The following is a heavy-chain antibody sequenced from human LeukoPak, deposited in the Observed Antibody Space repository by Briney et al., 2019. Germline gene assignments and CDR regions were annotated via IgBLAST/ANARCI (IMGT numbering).Heavy chain of an antibody. CDR2: ISDDFGT. Sequence: GGSLRLSCAASGFTFSSYAMSFLRRAPGKGLEWVSAISDDFGTYHADSVKGRFTISRDNAKKSLYLQMNSLRAEDTALYYCTTYSAFDVWGQGTMVTVYS. CDR1: GFTFSSYA. D-gene: IGHD4-17*01. V-gene: IGHV3-23*01. J-gene: IGHJ3*01. CDR3: TTYSAFDV.